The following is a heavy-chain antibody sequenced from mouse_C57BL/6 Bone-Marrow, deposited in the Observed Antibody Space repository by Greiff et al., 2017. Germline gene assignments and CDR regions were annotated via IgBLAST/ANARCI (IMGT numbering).Heavy chain of an antibody. J-gene: IGHJ1*03. CDR1: GYTFTDYY. CDR3: ASYGSSFRYWYFDV. V-gene: IGHV1-26*01. D-gene: IGHD1-1*01. CDR2: INPNNGGT. Sequence: VQLQQSGPELVKPGASVKISCKASGYTFTDYYMNWVKQSHGKSLEWIGDINPNNGGTSYNQKFKGKATLTVDKSSSTAYMELRSLTSEDSAVYYCASYGSSFRYWYFDVWGTGTTVTVSS.